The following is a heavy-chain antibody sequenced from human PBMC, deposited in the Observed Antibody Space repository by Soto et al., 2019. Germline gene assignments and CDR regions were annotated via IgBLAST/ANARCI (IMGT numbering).Heavy chain of an antibody. J-gene: IGHJ5*02. D-gene: IGHD2-21*01. CDR3: SILEGA. CDR1: GLTFGDHY. Sequence: EVPLVESGGGLVQPGGSLTLSCAVSGLTFGDHYMEWVRQAPGKGLEWVARSRNKAKSYSTDFAASVKGRFTISRDESKNSLNLQMNSLMTEDTAVYYCSILEGAWGQGTLVTVSS. V-gene: IGHV3-72*01. CDR2: SRNKAKSYST.